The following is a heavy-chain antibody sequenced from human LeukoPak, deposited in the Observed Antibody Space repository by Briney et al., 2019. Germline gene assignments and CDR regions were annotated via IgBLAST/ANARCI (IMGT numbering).Heavy chain of an antibody. CDR3: AREGVGCSGGSCYNWFDP. CDR1: GFTFSSYA. D-gene: IGHD2-15*01. CDR2: ISYDGSNK. J-gene: IGHJ5*02. Sequence: PGRSLRLSCAASGFTFSSYAMDWVRQAPGKGLEWVAVISYDGSNKYYADSVKGRFTISRDNSKNTLYLQMNSLRAEDTAVYYCAREGVGCSGGSCYNWFDPWGQGTLVTVSS. V-gene: IGHV3-30*04.